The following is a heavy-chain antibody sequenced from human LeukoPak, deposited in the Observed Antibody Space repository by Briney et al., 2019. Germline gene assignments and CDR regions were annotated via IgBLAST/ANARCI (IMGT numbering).Heavy chain of an antibody. Sequence: PGGSLRLSCAASGFTLSSYGMQWVRQAPGKGLEWVAVISYDGSNKYYADSVKGRFTISRDNSKNTLYLQMNSLRAEDTAVYYCAKVPHGDYAVDYWGQGTLVTVSS. V-gene: IGHV3-30*18. J-gene: IGHJ4*02. D-gene: IGHD4-17*01. CDR3: AKVPHGDYAVDY. CDR1: GFTLSSYG. CDR2: ISYDGSNK.